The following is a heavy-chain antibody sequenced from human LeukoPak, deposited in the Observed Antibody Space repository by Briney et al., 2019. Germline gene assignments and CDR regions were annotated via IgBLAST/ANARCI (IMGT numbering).Heavy chain of an antibody. D-gene: IGHD3-10*01. CDR2: SYPGDSDT. J-gene: IGHJ5*02. Sequence: GESLKISCKGSGYSFTSYWIGWVRQMPGKGLEWMGISYPGDSDTRYSPSFQGQVTISADKSISTAYLQWSSLKASDTAMYYCARQAITMVRGVIIPLLTFDPWGQGTLVTVSS. CDR1: GYSFTSYW. CDR3: ARQAITMVRGVIIPLLTFDP. V-gene: IGHV5-51*01.